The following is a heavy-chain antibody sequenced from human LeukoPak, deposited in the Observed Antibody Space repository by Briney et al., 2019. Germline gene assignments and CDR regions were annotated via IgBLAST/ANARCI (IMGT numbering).Heavy chain of an antibody. V-gene: IGHV3-21*01. CDR2: ISSSSNYI. J-gene: IGHJ3*02. CDR3: ARPVGYCSGGSCHDAFDI. Sequence: GGSLRLSCAASGFTFSSYSMNWVRQAPGKGLEWVSSISSSSNYIYYADSVKGRFTISRDNAKNSLYLQMNSLRAEDTAVYYCARPVGYCSGGSCHDAFDIWGQGTMVTVSS. CDR1: GFTFSSYS. D-gene: IGHD2-15*01.